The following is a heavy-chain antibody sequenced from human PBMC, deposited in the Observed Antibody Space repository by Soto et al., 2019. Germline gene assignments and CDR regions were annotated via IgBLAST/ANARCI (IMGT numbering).Heavy chain of an antibody. V-gene: IGHV3-48*01. CDR2: ISSSSSTI. D-gene: IGHD6-13*01. CDR3: ARHPERIAQIGWFDP. CDR1: GFTFSSYS. J-gene: IGHJ5*02. Sequence: EVQLVESGGGLVKRGGSLRLSCAASGFTFSSYSMNWVRQAPGKGLEWVSYISSSSSTIYYADSVKGRFTISRDNAKNSLYLQMNSLRAEDTAVYYCARHPERIAQIGWFDPWGQGTLVTVSS.